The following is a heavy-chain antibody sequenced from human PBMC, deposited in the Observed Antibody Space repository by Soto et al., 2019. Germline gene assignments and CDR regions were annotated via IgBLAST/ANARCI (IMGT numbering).Heavy chain of an antibody. CDR2: NNDSGSA. Sequence: PSETLSLTCTVYSDSISSYYWNCIRQPPGKGLDGVVYNNDSGSAHYNSALKSRVTISVDTVKNQCPLELTSVTAADTAVYYCARGGGYHDYLGQGTMVTVSS. D-gene: IGHD1-26*01. CDR1: SDSISSYY. V-gene: IGHV4-59*01. CDR3: ARGGGYHDY. J-gene: IGHJ4*03.